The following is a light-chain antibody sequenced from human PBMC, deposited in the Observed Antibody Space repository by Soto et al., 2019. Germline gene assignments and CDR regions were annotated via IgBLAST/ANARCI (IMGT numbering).Light chain of an antibody. Sequence: TQSPGTLSLSPGEIATLFFSASQSISSTHLAWYQQKPGKAPKLLIYAATTLQSGVPSRFSGSRSGTVFSLTVSSLQPEDFATYYCQQANSFPLSFGGGTKVDI. J-gene: IGKJ4*01. V-gene: IGKV1-12*01. CDR3: QQANSFPLS. CDR1: QSISST. CDR2: AAT.